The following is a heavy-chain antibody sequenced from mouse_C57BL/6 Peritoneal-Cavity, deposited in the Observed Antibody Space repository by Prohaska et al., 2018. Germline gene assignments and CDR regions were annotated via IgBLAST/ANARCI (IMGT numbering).Heavy chain of an antibody. J-gene: IGHJ1*03. CDR3: ARYNYRVWYFDV. Sequence: EVKLVESGGGLVQPGGSLSLSCAASGFTFTDYYMSWVRQPPGKALEWLGFIRNKANGYTTEYSASVKGRFTISRDNSQSILYLQMNALRAEDSATYYCARYNYRVWYFDVWGTGTTVTVSS. CDR1: GFTFTDYY. D-gene: IGHD1-1*01. V-gene: IGHV7-3*01. CDR2: IRNKANGYTT.